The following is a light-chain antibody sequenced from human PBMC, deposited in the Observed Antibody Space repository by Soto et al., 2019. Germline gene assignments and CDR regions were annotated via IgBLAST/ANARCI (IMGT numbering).Light chain of an antibody. CDR3: QQNYSTPYT. Sequence: DIQMTQSPSSLSASVGDRVTITCRASQSISSYLNWYQQKPGKAPKLLIYAASSLQSGVPSRFSGSGSGTDFTLTISSLQPEDFATYYCQQNYSTPYTFGQGTMLEIK. CDR2: AAS. CDR1: QSISSY. V-gene: IGKV1-39*01. J-gene: IGKJ2*01.